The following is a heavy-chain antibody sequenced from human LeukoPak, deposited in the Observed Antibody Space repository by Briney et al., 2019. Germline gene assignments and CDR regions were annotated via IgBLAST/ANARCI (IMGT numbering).Heavy chain of an antibody. J-gene: IGHJ6*02. Sequence: ASVKVSCKASGFTFTSYDINWVRQASGQGLEWMGWMNPNNGNTGYAQKFQGRVTMTRDTSISTAYMELRGLRSEDTAVYYCARDQPDTAMDKSYYYYYGMDVWGQGTTVTVSS. CDR3: ARDQPDTAMDKSYYYYYGMDV. CDR1: GFTFTSYD. CDR2: MNPNNGNT. D-gene: IGHD5-18*01. V-gene: IGHV1-8*01.